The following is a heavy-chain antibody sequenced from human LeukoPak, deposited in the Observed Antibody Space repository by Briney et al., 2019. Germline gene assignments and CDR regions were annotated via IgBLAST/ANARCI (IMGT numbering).Heavy chain of an antibody. Sequence: PGGSLRLSCAGSGFIFSNYWMTWLRQAPGKGLEWVGNIKPDGTEAHYVDSVKGRFAISRDNAKNSLFLQMNSLRAEDTAVYYCAGPPQAGPFDYWGQGTLVTVSS. CDR2: IKPDGTEA. D-gene: IGHD6-19*01. CDR1: GFIFSNYW. J-gene: IGHJ4*02. CDR3: AGPPQAGPFDY. V-gene: IGHV3-7*01.